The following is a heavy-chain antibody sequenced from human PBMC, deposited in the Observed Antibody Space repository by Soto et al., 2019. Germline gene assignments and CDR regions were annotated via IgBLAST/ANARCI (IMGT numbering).Heavy chain of an antibody. Sequence: EVQLVESGGGLVEPGGSLRVSCVASGFTFSNAWMNWVRQAPGKGLEWVGRIKRKTDGGTTDYAAPVKGRFTISRGDSKNTLYLQMHSLETEGTAVYYCNTRGTLYASSGMDVWGQGTTVTVSS. CDR3: NTRGTLYASSGMDV. CDR1: GFTFSNAW. J-gene: IGHJ6*02. V-gene: IGHV3-15*07. CDR2: IKRKTDGGTT. D-gene: IGHD3-16*01.